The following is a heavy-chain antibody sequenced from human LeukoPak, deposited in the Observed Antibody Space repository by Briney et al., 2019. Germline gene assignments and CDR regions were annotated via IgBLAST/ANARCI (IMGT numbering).Heavy chain of an antibody. CDR3: ARHYLHDYGDYCLDY. Sequence: GESLKISCKGSGYSFTTYWIGWVRQMPGKDLEWMGIIYPGDSDTRYSPSFQGQVTISADKSISTAYLQWTSLKASDTAMYYCARHYLHDYGDYCLDYWGQGTLVTVPS. J-gene: IGHJ4*02. CDR1: GYSFTTYW. D-gene: IGHD4-17*01. V-gene: IGHV5-51*01. CDR2: IYPGDSDT.